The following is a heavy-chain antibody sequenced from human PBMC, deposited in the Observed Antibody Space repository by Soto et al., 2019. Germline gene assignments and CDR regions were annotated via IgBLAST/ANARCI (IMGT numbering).Heavy chain of an antibody. CDR1: RFNFSAYG. Sequence: LRLSCAASRFNFSAYGMHWVRQAPGKGLEWVAGISYDGVNKFYSASMKGRLTVSRDNAKNTFYLQMNSLRPADTALYYCAKARYASGWSGLDTWGQGALVTVS. CDR2: ISYDGVNK. J-gene: IGHJ5*02. V-gene: IGHV3-30*18. D-gene: IGHD6-19*01. CDR3: AKARYASGWSGLDT.